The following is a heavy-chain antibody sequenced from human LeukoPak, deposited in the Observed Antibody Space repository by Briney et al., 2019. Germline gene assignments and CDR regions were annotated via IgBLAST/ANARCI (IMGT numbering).Heavy chain of an antibody. D-gene: IGHD2-2*01. Sequence: SETLSLTCAVYGGPFSGYYWSWIRQHPGKGLEWIGEINHSGSTNYNPSLKSRVTISVDTSKNQFSLKLSSVTAADTAVYYCARRVPAAVTPCGMDVWGQGTTVTVSS. CDR1: GGPFSGYY. V-gene: IGHV4-34*01. J-gene: IGHJ6*02. CDR3: ARRVPAAVTPCGMDV. CDR2: INHSGST.